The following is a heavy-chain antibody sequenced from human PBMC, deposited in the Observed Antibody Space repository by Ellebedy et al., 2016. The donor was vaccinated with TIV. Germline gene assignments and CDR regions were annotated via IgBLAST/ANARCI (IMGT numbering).Heavy chain of an antibody. CDR3: TRANQQLPRVVAF. V-gene: IGHV3-23*01. J-gene: IGHJ4*02. CDR2: ISDSGGNT. D-gene: IGHD6-13*01. CDR1: GFTFSSYA. Sequence: PGGSLRLSCVASGFTFSSYARCWVRQAPGKGLEWVSTISDSGGNTHFPDSVKGRFTISRDNSRNTVYLQMNSLTAEDTAIYYCTRANQQLPRVVAFWGQGTLVTVSS.